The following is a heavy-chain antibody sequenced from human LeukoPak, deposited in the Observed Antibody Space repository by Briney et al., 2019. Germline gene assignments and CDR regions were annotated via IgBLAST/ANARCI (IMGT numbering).Heavy chain of an antibody. J-gene: IGHJ3*02. V-gene: IGHV5-51*01. D-gene: IGHD5-12*01. CDR3: ARQGYSGYDYGDAFDI. CDR1: GYSFTSYW. CDR2: IYPGDSDT. Sequence: GESLKISCKGSGYSFTSYWIGWVRQLPGKGLEWMGIIYPGDSDTRYSPSFQGQVTISADKSISTAYLQWSSLKASDTAMYYCARQGYSGYDYGDAFDIWGQGTMVTVSS.